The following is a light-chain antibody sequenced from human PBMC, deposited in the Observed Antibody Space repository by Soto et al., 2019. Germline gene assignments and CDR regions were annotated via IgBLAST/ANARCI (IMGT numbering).Light chain of an antibody. CDR1: QTVSSY. CDR2: GAS. CDR3: QQYGTSPIT. Sequence: ENVLMQSLATPSIYPGERATLSCRASQTVSSYLTWYQQRPGQAPRLLIYGASKRATGIPDRFSGSGSGTDFTLTISTLEPEDFALYYCQQYGTSPITFGQGTRLEIK. V-gene: IGKV3-20*01. J-gene: IGKJ5*01.